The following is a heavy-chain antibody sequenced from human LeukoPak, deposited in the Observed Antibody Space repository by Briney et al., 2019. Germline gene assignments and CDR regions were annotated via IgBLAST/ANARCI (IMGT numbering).Heavy chain of an antibody. V-gene: IGHV2-5*08. D-gene: IGHD3-10*01. Sequence: TLSLACTVPGGSISSYYWSWIRQPPGKALEWLAVIYWDDDKRYSPFLKSRLTISKDTSNNQVVLSMTNMEPVDTATYYCVRNPEFGSGRSTWFDPWGPGTLVTVSS. CDR2: IYWDDDK. J-gene: IGHJ5*02. CDR1: GGSISSYYW. CDR3: VRNPEFGSGRSTWFDP.